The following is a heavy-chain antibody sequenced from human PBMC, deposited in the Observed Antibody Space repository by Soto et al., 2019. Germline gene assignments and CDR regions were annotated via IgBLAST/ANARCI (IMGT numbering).Heavy chain of an antibody. CDR2: INAGNGNT. CDR3: ARGESITMIVVVNGAFDI. CDR1: GYTFTSYA. V-gene: IGHV1-3*01. D-gene: IGHD3-22*01. J-gene: IGHJ3*02. Sequence: ASVKVSCKASGYTFTSYAMHWVRQAPGQRLEWMGWINAGNGNTKYSQKFQGRVTITRDTSASTAYMELSSLISEDTAVYYCARGESITMIVVVNGAFDIWGQGTMVTVSS.